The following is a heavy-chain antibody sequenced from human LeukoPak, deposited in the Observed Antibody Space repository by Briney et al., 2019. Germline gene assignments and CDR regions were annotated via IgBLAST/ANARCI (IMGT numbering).Heavy chain of an antibody. CDR3: ARGRDIVVVPAAEIPYYYYMDV. CDR1: GYTFTNDG. D-gene: IGHD2-2*01. Sequence: ASVTVSCMASGYTFTNDGFSWVRQAPGQGLEWMGWISAYNGYTDYAQKFQIRVTMTTDTSTSTAYMELRSLRSDDTAVYYCARGRDIVVVPAAEIPYYYYMDVWGKGTTVTVSS. V-gene: IGHV1-18*01. J-gene: IGHJ6*03. CDR2: ISAYNGYT.